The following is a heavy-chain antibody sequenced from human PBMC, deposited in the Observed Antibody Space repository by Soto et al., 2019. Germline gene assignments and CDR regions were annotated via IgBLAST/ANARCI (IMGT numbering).Heavy chain of an antibody. Sequence: QVQLVQSGAEVKKPGASVKVSCKASGYTFTSYGISWVRQAPGQGLEWMGWISAYNGNTNYAQKLQGRVTMTPDTSTSTACMELRSLRSDDTAVYYCGVYSSGWYYYGMDVWGQGTTVTVSS. CDR3: GVYSSGWYYYGMDV. CDR2: ISAYNGNT. J-gene: IGHJ6*02. V-gene: IGHV1-18*01. CDR1: GYTFTSYG. D-gene: IGHD6-19*01.